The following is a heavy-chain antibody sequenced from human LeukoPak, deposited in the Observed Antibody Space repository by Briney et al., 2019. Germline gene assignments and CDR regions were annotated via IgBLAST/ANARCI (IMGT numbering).Heavy chain of an antibody. CDR1: GYTFTGCY. J-gene: IGHJ4*02. V-gene: IGHV1-2*02. CDR3: ANSRIVGAHCLDY. D-gene: IGHD1-26*01. CDR2: INPNSGGT. Sequence: VASVKVSCKASGYTFTGCYMHWVRQAPGQGLEWMGWINPNSGGTNYAQKFQGRVTMTRHTSISTAYMELSRLRSDDTAGYYCANSRIVGAHCLDYWGQGTLVTVSS.